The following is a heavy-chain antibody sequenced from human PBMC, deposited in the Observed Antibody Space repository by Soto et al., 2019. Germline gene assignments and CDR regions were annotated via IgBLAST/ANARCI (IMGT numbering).Heavy chain of an antibody. CDR1: GFTFSSYG. V-gene: IGHV3-33*01. CDR3: AREFGRGVIDY. CDR2: IWYDGSNK. Sequence: ESGGGVVQPGRSLRLSCAASGFTFSSYGMHWVRQAPGKGLEWVAVIWYDGSNKYYADSVKGRFTISRDNSKNTLYLQMNSLRAEDTAVYYCAREFGRGVIDYWGQGTLVTVSS. D-gene: IGHD3-10*01. J-gene: IGHJ4*02.